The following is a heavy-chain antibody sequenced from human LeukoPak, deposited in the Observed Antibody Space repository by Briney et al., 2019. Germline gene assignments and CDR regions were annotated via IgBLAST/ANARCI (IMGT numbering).Heavy chain of an antibody. D-gene: IGHD3-22*01. J-gene: IGHJ5*02. Sequence: GESLKISCKGSGYSSTSYWIGWVRQMPGKGLEWMGIIYPGDSDTRYSPSFQGQVTISADKSISTAYLQWSSLKASDTAMYYCARYYYDSSGYYEGYNWFDPWGQGTLVTVSS. V-gene: IGHV5-51*01. CDR3: ARYYYDSSGYYEGYNWFDP. CDR1: GYSSTSYW. CDR2: IYPGDSDT.